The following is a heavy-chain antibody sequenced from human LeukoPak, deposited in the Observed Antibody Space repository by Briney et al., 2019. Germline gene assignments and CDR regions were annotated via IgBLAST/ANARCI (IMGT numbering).Heavy chain of an antibody. J-gene: IGHJ4*02. CDR1: GFIVSSNC. V-gene: IGHV3-53*01. CDR2: LCSGGST. D-gene: IGHD5-18*01. CDR3: ARKVGYGYALDY. Sequence: GGSLRLSCAASGFIVSSNCMTWVRQAPGMGLEWVSVLCSGGSTYYADSVKGRFTISTDNSKNTLYLQMNSLRAEDTAVYYCARKVGYGYALDYWGQGTLVTVSS.